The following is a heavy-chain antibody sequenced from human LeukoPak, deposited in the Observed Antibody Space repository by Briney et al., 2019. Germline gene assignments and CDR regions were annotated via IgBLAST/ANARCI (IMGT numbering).Heavy chain of an antibody. Sequence: ASVKVSCKASGYTFTSYYIHWVRQAPGQGLEWMAIINPSGGSTRYAQKFQGRVTMTRDTSTSTVYMELSRLRSEDTAVYYCARDLRPSYDSSGYYYPGDYWGQGTLVTVSS. CDR3: ARDLRPSYDSSGYYYPGDY. D-gene: IGHD3-22*01. V-gene: IGHV1-46*01. CDR2: INPSGGST. CDR1: GYTFTSYY. J-gene: IGHJ4*02.